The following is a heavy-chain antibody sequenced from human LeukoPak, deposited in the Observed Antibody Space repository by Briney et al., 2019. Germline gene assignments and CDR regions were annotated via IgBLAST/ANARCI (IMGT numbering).Heavy chain of an antibody. CDR3: ARVGYYYGSGSYYFDY. CDR2: INHSGST. CDR1: GGSFNGYY. Sequence: SETLSLTCAVYGGSFNGYYWSWIRQPPGKGLEWIGEINHSGSTNYNPSLKSRVTISVDTSKNQFSLKLSSVTAADTAVYYCARVGYYYGSGSYYFDYWDQGTLVTVSS. D-gene: IGHD3-10*01. J-gene: IGHJ4*02. V-gene: IGHV4-34*01.